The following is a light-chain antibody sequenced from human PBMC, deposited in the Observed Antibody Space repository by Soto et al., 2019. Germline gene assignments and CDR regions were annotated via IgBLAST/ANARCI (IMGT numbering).Light chain of an antibody. V-gene: IGKV1-5*03. J-gene: IGKJ3*01. CDR3: QQSYSTLT. CDR1: QSISSW. CDR2: KAS. Sequence: DIQMTQSPSTVSASVGDRVTITCRASQSISSWLAWYQQKSGKAPKLLIYKASSLEGGVPSRFSGSGSETEFTLTISSLQPEDFATYYCQQSYSTLTFGPGTKVDIK.